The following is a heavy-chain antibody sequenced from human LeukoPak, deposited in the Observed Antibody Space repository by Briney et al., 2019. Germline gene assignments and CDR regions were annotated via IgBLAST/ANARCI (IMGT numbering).Heavy chain of an antibody. Sequence: ASVKVSCKASGYTFTSYDINWVRQATGQGLEWMGWMNPNSGNTGYAQKFQGRVTMTRNTSISTAYMELSSLRSEDTAVYYCARVGEYYYDSSGTAADYYYYGMDVWGQGTTVTVSS. J-gene: IGHJ6*02. CDR1: GYTFTSYD. D-gene: IGHD3-22*01. CDR3: ARVGEYYYDSSGTAADYYYYGMDV. V-gene: IGHV1-8*01. CDR2: MNPNSGNT.